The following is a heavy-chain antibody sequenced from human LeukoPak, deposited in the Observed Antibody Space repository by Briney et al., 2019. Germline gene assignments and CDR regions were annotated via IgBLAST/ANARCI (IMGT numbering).Heavy chain of an antibody. CDR3: ARQDSSSWYLGY. CDR2: ITSSSNDI. V-gene: IGHV3-21*01. D-gene: IGHD6-13*01. CDR1: GFTFRSHS. Sequence: PGGSLRLSCAASGFTFRSHSMNWVRQARGKGVEGVSSITSSSNDIHYADSEKGRFTISRDSAENTVYAKMKSVRHADTAVYYCARQDSSSWYLGYWGQRTLVTVSS. J-gene: IGHJ4*02.